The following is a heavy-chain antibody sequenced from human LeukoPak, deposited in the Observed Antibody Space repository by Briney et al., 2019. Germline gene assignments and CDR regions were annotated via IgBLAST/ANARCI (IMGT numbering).Heavy chain of an antibody. Sequence: TGGSLRLSGAASGFTMSSNYMSWVRQAPGKGLEWVSFLYSGGTTYYAASVKGRFTISRDNSKNTLYLQMNSLRAEDTAVYYCARISIDFWIGFPAFDYWGQGTLVIVSS. CDR2: LYSGGTT. V-gene: IGHV3-53*01. D-gene: IGHD3-3*01. J-gene: IGHJ4*02. CDR3: ARISIDFWIGFPAFDY. CDR1: GFTMSSNY.